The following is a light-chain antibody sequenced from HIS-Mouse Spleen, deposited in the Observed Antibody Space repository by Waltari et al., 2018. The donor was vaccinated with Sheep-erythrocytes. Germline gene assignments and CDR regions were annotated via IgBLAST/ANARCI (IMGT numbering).Light chain of an antibody. Sequence: QSALTQPPSASGSPGQSVTISCTGPSSDVGGYSYVSWYQPHPGKAPKLMIYEVSKRPSGVPDRFSGSKSGNTASLTVSGLQAEDEADYYCSSYAGSNNYVFGTGTKVTVL. CDR2: EVS. J-gene: IGLJ1*01. V-gene: IGLV2-8*01. CDR1: SSDVGGYSY. CDR3: SSYAGSNNYV.